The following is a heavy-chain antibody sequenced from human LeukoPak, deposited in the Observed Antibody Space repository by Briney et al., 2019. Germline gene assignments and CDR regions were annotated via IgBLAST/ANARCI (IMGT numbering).Heavy chain of an antibody. V-gene: IGHV3-30-3*01. CDR1: GFTFSSYA. CDR3: ASAVAGNTLLDF. J-gene: IGHJ4*02. D-gene: IGHD6-19*01. Sequence: PGGSLILSCAASGFTFSSYALHWVRQAPGKGLEWVGLISYDGTNKYYADSVKGRFTISRDSSKNTLYLQMNSLRTEDTAVYYCASAVAGNTLLDFWGQGTLVTVSS. CDR2: ISYDGTNK.